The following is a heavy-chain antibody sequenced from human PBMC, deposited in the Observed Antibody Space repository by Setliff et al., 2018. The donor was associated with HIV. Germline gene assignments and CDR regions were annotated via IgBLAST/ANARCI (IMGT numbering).Heavy chain of an antibody. D-gene: IGHD3-16*01. V-gene: IGHV4-59*08. CDR1: SGSVSGYY. CDR3: SRGSYYMGV. J-gene: IGHJ6*03. CDR2: IHSSGST. Sequence: SETLSLTCSVSSGSVSGYYWGWIRQPPGKKLEWIGYIHSSGSTIYSASLKSRVSISVDTSKNQVSLRLSSVTAADTAVYHCSRGSYYMGVWGKGTTVTV.